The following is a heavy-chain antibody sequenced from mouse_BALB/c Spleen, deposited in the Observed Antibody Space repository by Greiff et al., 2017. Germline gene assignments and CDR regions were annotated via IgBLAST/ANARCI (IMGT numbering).Heavy chain of an antibody. J-gene: IGHJ2*01. CDR1: GYTFTSYY. Sequence: VQLQESGPELVKPGASVKMSCKASGYTFTSYYIHWVKQRPGQGLEWIGWIYPGDGSTKYNEKFKGKTTLTADKSSSTAYMLLSSLTSEDSAIYFCAMIVATGDYCDYWGQGTTLTVSS. D-gene: IGHD1-1*01. CDR3: AMIVATGDYCDY. CDR2: IYPGDGST. V-gene: IGHV1S56*01.